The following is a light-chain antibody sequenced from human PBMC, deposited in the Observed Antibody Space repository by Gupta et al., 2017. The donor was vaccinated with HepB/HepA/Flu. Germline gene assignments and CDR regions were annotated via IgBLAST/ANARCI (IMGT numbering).Light chain of an antibody. CDR3: QQYKAWPLT. CDR1: QSVTSK. V-gene: IGKV3-15*01. Sequence: EIVMPQSPATLSVSPGERATLPCRASQSVTSKLAWYQQKPGQAPRLLIYGASARATGIPARFSGSGSGTEFTLTISRLQSEDVAVYHCQQYKAWPLTFGQGTRLEIK. CDR2: GAS. J-gene: IGKJ5*01.